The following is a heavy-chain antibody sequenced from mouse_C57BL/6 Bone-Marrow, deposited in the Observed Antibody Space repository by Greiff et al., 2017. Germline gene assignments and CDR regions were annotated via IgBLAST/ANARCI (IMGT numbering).Heavy chain of an antibody. J-gene: IGHJ2*01. CDR1: GYTFTSYW. CDR3: GRRRYFDY. CDR2: INPSSGYT. Sequence: QVQLQQSGAELAKPGASVKLSCKASGYTFTSYWMHWVKQRPGQGLEWIGYINPSSGYTKYNQKFKDKATFTAYKSSSTAYMQLSSLTYEDSAVDYCGRRRYFDYWGQGTTLTVSS. V-gene: IGHV1-7*01.